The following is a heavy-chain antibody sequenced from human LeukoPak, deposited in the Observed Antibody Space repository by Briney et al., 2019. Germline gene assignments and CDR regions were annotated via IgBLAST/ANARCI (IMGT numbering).Heavy chain of an antibody. J-gene: IGHJ3*02. CDR1: GFTFSDYT. Sequence: PGGSLRLSCPASGFTFSDYTMQWLRQAPGKGLEWVAVIWHDGTYISYGDSVRGLFTISRDNSKNTLYLQMNSLRAEDTAVYYCAREGPTTAVGSGAPDIWGLGTMVTVSS. D-gene: IGHD6-13*01. CDR2: IWHDGTYI. CDR3: AREGPTTAVGSGAPDI. V-gene: IGHV3-33*01.